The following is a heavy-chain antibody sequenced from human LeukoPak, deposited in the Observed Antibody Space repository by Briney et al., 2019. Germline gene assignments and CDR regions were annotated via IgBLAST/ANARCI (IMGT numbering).Heavy chain of an antibody. D-gene: IGHD2-2*01. Sequence: GGSLRLSCAASGFTFSRYSVNWVRQAPGKGLEWVSYISSSGSTIYYADSVKGRFTISRDNAKNSLYLQMNSLRAEDTAVYYCARAAASSPPRLLDYWGQGTLVTVSS. CDR1: GFTFSRYS. J-gene: IGHJ4*02. CDR2: ISSSGSTI. CDR3: ARAAASSPPRLLDY. V-gene: IGHV3-48*04.